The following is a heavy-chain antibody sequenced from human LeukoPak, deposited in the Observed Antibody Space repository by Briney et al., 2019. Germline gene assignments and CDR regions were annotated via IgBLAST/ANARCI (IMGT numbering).Heavy chain of an antibody. CDR3: AKGNGYSYGRYYFDY. CDR2: IYSDGST. CDR1: GFTVSTKY. D-gene: IGHD5-18*01. Sequence: GGSLRLSXAASGFTVSTKYMSWVRQAPGKGLEWVSLIYSDGSTYYADSVKGRITISRDNSKNTLYLQVNSLRAEDTAVYYCAKGNGYSYGRYYFDYWGQGTLVTVSS. J-gene: IGHJ4*02. V-gene: IGHV3-53*01.